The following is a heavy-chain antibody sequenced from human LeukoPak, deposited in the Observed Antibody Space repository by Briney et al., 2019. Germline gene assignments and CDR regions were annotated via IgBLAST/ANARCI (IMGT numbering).Heavy chain of an antibody. CDR1: GYTFTGYY. V-gene: IGHV1-69*06. Sequence: ASVKVSCKASGYTFTGYYMHWVRQAPGQGLEWMGGIIPIFGTANYAQKFQGRVTITADKSTSTAYMELSSLRSEDTAVYYCARGPDDYDILTGYSSFDPWGQGTLVTVSS. D-gene: IGHD3-9*01. CDR2: IIPIFGTA. J-gene: IGHJ5*02. CDR3: ARGPDDYDILTGYSSFDP.